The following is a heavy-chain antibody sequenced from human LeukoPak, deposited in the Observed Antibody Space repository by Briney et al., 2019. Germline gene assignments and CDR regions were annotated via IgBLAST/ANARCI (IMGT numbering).Heavy chain of an antibody. V-gene: IGHV3-48*01. CDR1: GFTFSSYG. CDR2: ISSSSSII. Sequence: GGSLRLSCAGSGFTFSSYGMNWVRQAPGKGLEWVSYISSSSSIIYYAESLKGRFTISRDNAENSLYLQVNSLRAEDTAVYYCASRATTERGYSYGLDYWGQGTLVTVSS. D-gene: IGHD5-18*01. CDR3: ASRATTERGYSYGLDY. J-gene: IGHJ4*02.